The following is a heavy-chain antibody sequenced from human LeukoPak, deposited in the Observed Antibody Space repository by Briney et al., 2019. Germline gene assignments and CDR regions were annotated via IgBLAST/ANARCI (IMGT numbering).Heavy chain of an antibody. CDR3: PRDAIPMVRGVAHNWFDP. V-gene: IGHV1-2*02. D-gene: IGHD3-10*01. CDR2: INPNSGGT. CDR1: GYTFTGYS. Sequence: GASVKVSCKASGYTFTGYSMHWVRQAPGQGLEWMGLINPNSGGTNYAQKFQGRVTMTRDTSISTVYMELSRLRSDDTAVYYCPRDAIPMVRGVAHNWFDPWGERTQVTVSS. J-gene: IGHJ5*02.